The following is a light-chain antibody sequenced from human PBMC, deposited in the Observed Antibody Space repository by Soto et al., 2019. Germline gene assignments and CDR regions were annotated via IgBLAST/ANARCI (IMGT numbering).Light chain of an antibody. V-gene: IGLV2-8*01. Sequence: QSVLTQPPSASGSPGQSVTISCTGTSSDVGGYNYVSWYQQHPGKAPKLMIYEVTKRPSGVPDRFSGSKSGSTASLTVSGLQTEDEADYYCSSYAGGNNVVFGGGTKVTVL. J-gene: IGLJ2*01. CDR2: EVT. CDR3: SSYAGGNNVV. CDR1: SSDVGGYNY.